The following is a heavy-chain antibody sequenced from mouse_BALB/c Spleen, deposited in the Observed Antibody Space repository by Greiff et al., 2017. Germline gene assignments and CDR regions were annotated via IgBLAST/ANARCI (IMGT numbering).Heavy chain of an antibody. CDR2: ISYSGST. V-gene: IGHV3-2*02. CDR3: ARGGGITYWYFDV. CDR1: GYSITSDYA. Sequence: DVKLQESGPGLVKPSQSLSLTCTVTGYSITSDYAWNWIRQFPGNKLEWMGYISYSGSTSYNPSLKSRISITRDTSKNQFFLQLNSVTTEDTATYYCARGGGITYWYFDVWGAGTTVTVSS. D-gene: IGHD1-2*01. J-gene: IGHJ1*01.